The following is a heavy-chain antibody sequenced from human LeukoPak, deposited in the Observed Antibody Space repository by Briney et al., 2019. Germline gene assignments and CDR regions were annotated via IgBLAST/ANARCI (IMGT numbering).Heavy chain of an antibody. CDR2: ILTSGST. J-gene: IGHJ4*02. V-gene: IGHV4-4*09. CDR3: ARLRVSGSYLYYFDN. D-gene: IGHD1-26*01. CDR1: GGSISSYH. Sequence: SETLSLTCPVSGGSISSYHWSWVRQPPQKGLEYIGYILTSGSTNYNPSLKSRVSISVDTSKNQFSLKLSSVTAADTAVYYCARLRVSGSYLYYFDNWGQGTLVTVSS.